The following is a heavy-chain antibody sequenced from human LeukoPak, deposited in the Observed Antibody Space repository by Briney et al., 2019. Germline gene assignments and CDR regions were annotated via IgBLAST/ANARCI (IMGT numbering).Heavy chain of an antibody. V-gene: IGHV3-9*01. CDR2: ISWNSDII. CDR3: AKDRYSSSWNFFDF. Sequence: GGSLRLPCAASGFTFDDYAMHWVRQVPGKGLEWVSGISWNSDIIDYADSVKGRFTISRDNAQNSLYLQMNSLRADDTAFYYCAKDRYSSSWNFFDFWGQGTLVTVSS. D-gene: IGHD6-13*01. J-gene: IGHJ4*02. CDR1: GFTFDDYA.